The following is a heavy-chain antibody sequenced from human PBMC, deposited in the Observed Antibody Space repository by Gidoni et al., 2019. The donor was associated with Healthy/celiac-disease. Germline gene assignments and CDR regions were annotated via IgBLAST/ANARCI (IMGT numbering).Heavy chain of an antibody. CDR1: GFTFSSYG. CDR2: IRYDGSNK. D-gene: IGHD2-21*01. V-gene: IGHV3-30*02. CDR3: AKGRPLEVVIAPDY. Sequence: QVQLVESGGGVVQPGGSLRLSCAASGFTFSSYGMHWVRQAPGKGLEWVAFIRYDGSNKYYADSVKGRFTISRDNSKNTLYLQMNSLRAEDTAVYYCAKGRPLEVVIAPDYWGQGTLVTVSS. J-gene: IGHJ4*02.